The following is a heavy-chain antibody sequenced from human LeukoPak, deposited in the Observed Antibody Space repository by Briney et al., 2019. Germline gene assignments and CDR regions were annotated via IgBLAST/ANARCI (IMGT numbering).Heavy chain of an antibody. J-gene: IGHJ4*02. CDR3: ASRPTHCSSTSCSLYYFDY. V-gene: IGHV4-34*01. CDR2: INHSGST. Sequence: SETLSLTCAAYGGSFSGYYWSWIRQPPGKGLEWIGEINHSGSTNYNPSLKSRVTISVDTSKNQFSLKLSSVTAADTAVYYCASRPTHCSSTSCSLYYFDYWGQGTLVTVSS. CDR1: GGSFSGYY. D-gene: IGHD2-2*01.